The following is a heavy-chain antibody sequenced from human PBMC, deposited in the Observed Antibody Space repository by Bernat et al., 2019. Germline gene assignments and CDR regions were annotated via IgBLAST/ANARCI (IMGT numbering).Heavy chain of an antibody. J-gene: IGHJ2*01. CDR3: ARGPESWGYFDL. CDR1: GGSFSGYY. CDR2: INHSGST. Sequence: QVQLQQWGAGLLKPSETLSLTCAVYGGSFSGYYWSWIRQPPGKGLEWIGEINHSGSTNYNPSLKSRVTISVDTSKNQFSLKLNSVTAADTAVYYCARGPESWGYFDLWGRGTLVTVSS. D-gene: IGHD3-10*01. V-gene: IGHV4-34*01.